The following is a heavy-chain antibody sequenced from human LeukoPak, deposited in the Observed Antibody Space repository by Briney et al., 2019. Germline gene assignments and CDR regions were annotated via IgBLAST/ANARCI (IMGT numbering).Heavy chain of an antibody. CDR3: AKAILYYYDSSGYYDGMDV. Sequence: GGSLRLSCAASGFTFSSYGMHWVRQAPGKGLEWVAVISYDGSNKYYADSVKGRFTISRDNSKNTLYLQMNSLRAEDTAVYYCAKAILYYYDSSGYYDGMDVWGQGTTVTVSS. J-gene: IGHJ6*02. V-gene: IGHV3-30*18. D-gene: IGHD3-22*01. CDR2: ISYDGSNK. CDR1: GFTFSSYG.